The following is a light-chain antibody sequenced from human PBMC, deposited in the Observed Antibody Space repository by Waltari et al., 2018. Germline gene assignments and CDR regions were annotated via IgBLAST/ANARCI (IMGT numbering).Light chain of an antibody. Sequence: EIVLTQSPATLSLSPRERATLSCRASQTIGIYVAWYQQKPSQAPRLLIYDASTRATGIPARISGSVSGTDFTLTISSLEPEDFAVYVCQHRSPWPPYTFGQGTKLEIK. CDR1: QTIGIY. J-gene: IGKJ2*01. CDR3: QHRSPWPPYT. V-gene: IGKV3-11*01. CDR2: DAS.